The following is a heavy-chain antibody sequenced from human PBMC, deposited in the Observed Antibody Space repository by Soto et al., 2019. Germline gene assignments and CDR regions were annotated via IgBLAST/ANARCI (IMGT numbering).Heavy chain of an antibody. CDR1: GGSFSGYY. CDR2: INHSGST. CDR3: ARGLPTTVTPEYYHYYMDV. D-gene: IGHD4-17*01. J-gene: IGHJ6*03. V-gene: IGHV4-34*01. Sequence: SETLSLTCAVYGGSFSGYYWSWIRQPPGKGLEWIGEINHSGSTNYNPSLKSRVTISVDTSKNQFSLKLSSVTAADTAVYYCARGLPTTVTPEYYHYYMDVWGKGTTVTVSS.